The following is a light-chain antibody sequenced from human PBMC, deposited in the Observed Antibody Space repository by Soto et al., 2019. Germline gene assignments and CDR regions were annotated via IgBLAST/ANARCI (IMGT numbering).Light chain of an antibody. CDR2: GIF. CDR3: KQFGSSPMT. Sequence: RATLSCTASQSVGSDYVSWYQHRPGQAPRLLFSGIFRRATGIPDRFSGSGSGTDFTLTINRLEPEDFAVYYCKQFGSSPMTFAQVGKV. V-gene: IGKV3-20*01. J-gene: IGKJ1*01. CDR1: QSVGSDY.